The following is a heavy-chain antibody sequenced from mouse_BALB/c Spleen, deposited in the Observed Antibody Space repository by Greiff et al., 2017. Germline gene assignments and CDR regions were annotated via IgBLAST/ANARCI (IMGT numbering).Heavy chain of an antibody. CDR2: IRNKANGYTT. D-gene: IGHD2-1*01. CDR1: GFTFTDYY. V-gene: IGHV7-3*02. Sequence: EVKLMESGGGLVQPGGSLRISCATSGFTFTDYYMSWVRQPPGKALEWLGFIRNKANGYTTEYSASVKGRFTISRDNSQSILYLQMNTLRAEDSATYYCARDKGDYYCNNDAMDYWGQGTSVTVAS. CDR3: ARDKGDYYCNNDAMDY. J-gene: IGHJ4*01.